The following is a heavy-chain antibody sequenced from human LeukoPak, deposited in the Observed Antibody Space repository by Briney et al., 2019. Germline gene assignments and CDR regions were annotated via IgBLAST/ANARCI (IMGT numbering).Heavy chain of an antibody. CDR3: AKGQELDDGVFDS. J-gene: IGHJ4*02. CDR1: GFTFSSLA. Sequence: GGSLRLSCTASGFTFSSLAMTWVRQAPGKGLEWVSTIRSNGGTTYNADSVKGRFTISRDNSKNTLYLELNSLRVEDTATFYCAKGQELDDGVFDSWGQGTMVTVSS. V-gene: IGHV3-23*01. D-gene: IGHD1-1*01. CDR2: IRSNGGTT.